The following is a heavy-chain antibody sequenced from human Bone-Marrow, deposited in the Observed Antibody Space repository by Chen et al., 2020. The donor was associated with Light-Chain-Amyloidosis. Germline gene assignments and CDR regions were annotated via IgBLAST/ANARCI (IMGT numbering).Heavy chain of an antibody. Sequence: QVQLVQSGAEVKPPGSSVHLSCKFSGDTFSRYTIRWVRQAPGHGLEWMGEIIPIFGSPKYAQSFHGRITITADQSTSTVDRELRSRRSDDTAVYYCAGGRYGLGEGWFDPWGRGTPVTVSS. CDR3: AGGRYGLGEGWFDP. D-gene: IGHD3-10*01. CDR1: GDTFSRYT. CDR2: IIPIFGSP. J-gene: IGHJ5*02. V-gene: IGHV1-69*01.